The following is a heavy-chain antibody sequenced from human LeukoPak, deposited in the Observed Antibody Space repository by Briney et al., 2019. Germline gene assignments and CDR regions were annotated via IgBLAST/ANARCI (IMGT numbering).Heavy chain of an antibody. V-gene: IGHV4-34*01. Sequence: PSGTLSLTCAVYGVSFSGYYWSWIRQPPGKGLEWIGEINHSGSTNYNPSLKSRVTISVDTSKNQFSLKLSSVTAADTAVYYCARDTPTSVDTAMAFDYWGQGTLVTVSS. D-gene: IGHD5-18*01. CDR2: INHSGST. CDR3: ARDTPTSVDTAMAFDY. CDR1: GVSFSGYY. J-gene: IGHJ4*02.